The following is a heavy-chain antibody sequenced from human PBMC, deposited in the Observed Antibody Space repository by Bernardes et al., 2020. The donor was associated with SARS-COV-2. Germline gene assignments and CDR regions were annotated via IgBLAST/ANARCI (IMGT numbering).Heavy chain of an antibody. CDR2: ITRSGSDA. Sequence: GSLRLSCAASGFTLSDYYMSWVRQTPGKGLEWVSYITRSGSDANYADSVKGRFAISRDDAKNSLYLQMNSLRAEDTAVYYCVRDGENWNDFDSWGQGILVTVYS. D-gene: IGHD1-1*01. J-gene: IGHJ4*02. V-gene: IGHV3-11*05. CDR1: GFTLSDYY. CDR3: VRDGENWNDFDS.